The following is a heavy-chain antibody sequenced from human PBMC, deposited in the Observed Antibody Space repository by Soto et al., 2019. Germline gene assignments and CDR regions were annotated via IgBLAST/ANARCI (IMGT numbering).Heavy chain of an antibody. CDR2: INPNSGGT. CDR1: GYTFTGYY. D-gene: IGHD6-25*01. CDR3: ARKPTSRQXAATVVPACAILRCCDDCFDP. J-gene: IGHJ5*02. Sequence: ASVKVSCKASGYTFTGYYMHWVRQAPGQGLEWMGWINPNSGGTNYAQKFQGRVTMTRDTSISTAYMELSRLRSDDTAVYYCARKPTSRQXAATVVPACAILRCCDDCFDPWGQETLDTAS. V-gene: IGHV1-2*02.